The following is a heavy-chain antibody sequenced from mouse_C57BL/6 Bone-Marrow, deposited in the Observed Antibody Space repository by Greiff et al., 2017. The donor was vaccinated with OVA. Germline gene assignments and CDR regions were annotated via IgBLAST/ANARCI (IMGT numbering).Heavy chain of an antibody. D-gene: IGHD2-3*01. CDR3: ASYDGYYRFAY. V-gene: IGHV5-4*03. Sequence: EVKLVESGGGLVKPGGSLKLSCAASGFTFSSYAMSWVRQTPEKRLEWVATISDGGSYTYYPDNVKGRFTISRDNAKNNLYLQMSHLKSEDTAMYYCASYDGYYRFAYWGQGTLVTVSA. J-gene: IGHJ3*01. CDR1: GFTFSSYA. CDR2: ISDGGSYT.